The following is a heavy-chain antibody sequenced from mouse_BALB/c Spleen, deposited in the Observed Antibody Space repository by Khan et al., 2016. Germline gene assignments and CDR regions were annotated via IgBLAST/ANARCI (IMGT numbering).Heavy chain of an antibody. J-gene: IGHJ4*01. CDR2: IYPGAGDT. V-gene: IGHV1-80*01. Sequence: QVQLQQSGAELVRPGSSVKISCKASGYAFSSYWMNWVKQRPGQGLEWIGQIYPGAGDTNYNGKFKGKATLTADKSSSTAYMQLSSLTSEDSAVYCCAKRTGTREAMDYWGQGTSVTVSS. D-gene: IGHD4-1*01. CDR3: AKRTGTREAMDY. CDR1: GYAFSSYW.